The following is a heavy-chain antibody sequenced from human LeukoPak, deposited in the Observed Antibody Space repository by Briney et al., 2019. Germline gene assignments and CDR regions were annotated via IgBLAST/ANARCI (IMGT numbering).Heavy chain of an antibody. CDR1: VYRFTSYY. Sequence: ASVKVSCKASVYRFTSYYMHWVRQAPGQGLEWMGIINASGGSTTYAQKFQGRVTMTRDTSTSTVYMELSSLRSEDTAVYYCARDPIAAAGTTWFDPWGQGTLVTVSS. CDR3: ARDPIAAAGTTWFDP. J-gene: IGHJ5*02. D-gene: IGHD6-13*01. CDR2: INASGGST. V-gene: IGHV1-46*01.